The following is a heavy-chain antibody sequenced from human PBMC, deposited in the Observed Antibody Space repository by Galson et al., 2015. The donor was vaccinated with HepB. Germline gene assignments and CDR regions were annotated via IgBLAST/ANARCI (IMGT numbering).Heavy chain of an antibody. D-gene: IGHD6-13*01. CDR2: ISYDGSNK. CDR3: AKIHTPFLSSPYYYYYMDV. V-gene: IGHV3-30*18. J-gene: IGHJ6*03. Sequence: SLRLSCAASGFTFSSYGMHWVRQAPGKGLEWVAVISYDGSNKYYADSVKGRFTISRDNSKNTLYLQMNSLRAEDTAVYYCAKIHTPFLSSPYYYYYMDVWGKGTTVTVSS. CDR1: GFTFSSYG.